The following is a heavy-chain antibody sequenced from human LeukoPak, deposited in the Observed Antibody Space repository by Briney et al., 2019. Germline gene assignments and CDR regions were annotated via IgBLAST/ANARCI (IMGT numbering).Heavy chain of an antibody. Sequence: GGSLRLSCAASGFTFSRYGMNWVRQAPGKGLEWVALISNDGSNEYYADSVKGRFTISRDNSKNTVYLQMNILKPEDTSVYYCAKDNPGPSGWNKGAFDIWGQGTLVTVSS. V-gene: IGHV3-30*18. CDR2: ISNDGSNE. CDR3: AKDNPGPSGWNKGAFDI. J-gene: IGHJ3*02. CDR1: GFTFSRYG. D-gene: IGHD6-19*01.